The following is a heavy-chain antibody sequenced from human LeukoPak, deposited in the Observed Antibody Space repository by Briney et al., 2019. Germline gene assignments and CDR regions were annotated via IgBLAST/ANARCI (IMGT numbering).Heavy chain of an antibody. D-gene: IGHD6-19*01. V-gene: IGHV3-23*01. CDR2: ISGSGGST. CDR3: AKDRGGSSGWYFWAFDY. CDR1: GFTFSSYA. J-gene: IGHJ4*02. Sequence: GGSLRLSCAASGFTFSSYAMSWVRQAPGKGLEWVSAISGSGGSTYYADSVKGRFTISRDNSKNTLYLHMNSLRAEDTAVYYCAKDRGGSSGWYFWAFDYWGQGTLVTVSS.